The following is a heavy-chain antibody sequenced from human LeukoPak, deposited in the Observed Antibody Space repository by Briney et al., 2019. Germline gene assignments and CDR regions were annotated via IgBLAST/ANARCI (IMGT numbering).Heavy chain of an antibody. CDR2: INSDGGST. CDR3: ARGCPDYGDYECDWFDP. CDR1: GFTFSSYW. D-gene: IGHD4-17*01. Sequence: GGSLRLSCAASGFTFSSYWMHWVRQAPGKGLVWVSRINSDGGSTSYADSVKGRFTISRDNAKNTLYLQMNSLRAEDTAVYYCARGCPDYGDYECDWFDPWGQGTLVTVSS. J-gene: IGHJ5*02. V-gene: IGHV3-74*01.